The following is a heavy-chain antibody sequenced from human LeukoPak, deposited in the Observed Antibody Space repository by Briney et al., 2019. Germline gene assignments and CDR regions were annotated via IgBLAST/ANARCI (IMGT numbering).Heavy chain of an antibody. D-gene: IGHD5-24*01. CDR1: GFTFSSYE. CDR2: ISSSGTTM. Sequence: GGSLGLSCAASGFTFSSYEMNWVRQAPGKGLEWISYISSSGTTMYYADSVKGRFTISRDNAKNSLYLQMNSLRAEDTAVYYCARYGDGPFDYWGQGTLVTVSS. CDR3: ARYGDGPFDY. J-gene: IGHJ4*02. V-gene: IGHV3-48*03.